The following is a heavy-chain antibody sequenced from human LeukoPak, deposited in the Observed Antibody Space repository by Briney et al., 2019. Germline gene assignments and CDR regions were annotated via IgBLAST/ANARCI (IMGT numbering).Heavy chain of an antibody. J-gene: IGHJ5*02. Sequence: PGGSLRLSCAASGFTFSSYWMHWVRHAPGKGLTWVSRINSDGSSTSYADSVKGRFTISRDNAKNTLYLQMNSLRAEDTAVYYCARDFEDCSSTSCYRFDPWGQGTLVTVSS. CDR2: INSDGSST. CDR1: GFTFSSYW. CDR3: ARDFEDCSSTSCYRFDP. V-gene: IGHV3-74*01. D-gene: IGHD2-2*01.